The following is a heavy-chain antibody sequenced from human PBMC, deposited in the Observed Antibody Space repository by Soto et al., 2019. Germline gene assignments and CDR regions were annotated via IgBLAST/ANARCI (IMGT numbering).Heavy chain of an antibody. Sequence: SETLYLTCTVSGGSVSSGSYYWSWIRQPPGKGLEWIGYIYYSGSTNYNPSLKSRVTISVDTSKNQFSLKLSSVTAADTAVYYCARGKRGYSYGYLDYWGQGTLVTVSP. D-gene: IGHD5-18*01. CDR1: GGSVSSGSYY. CDR3: ARGKRGYSYGYLDY. J-gene: IGHJ4*02. V-gene: IGHV4-61*01. CDR2: IYYSGST.